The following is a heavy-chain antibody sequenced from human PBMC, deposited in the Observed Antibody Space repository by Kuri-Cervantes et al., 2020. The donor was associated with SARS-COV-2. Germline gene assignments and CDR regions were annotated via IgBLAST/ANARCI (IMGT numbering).Heavy chain of an antibody. Sequence: SETLSLTCTVSGVSISSYYCSWIRQPPGKGLEWIGSISSSGNTHYNPSLKSRVTMSVDTSKNQFSLKLSSVTAADTAVYYCAGTRDIVVVVAANNWFDPWGQGTLVTVSS. J-gene: IGHJ5*02. CDR3: AGTRDIVVVVAANNWFDP. V-gene: IGHV4-59*04. CDR2: ISSSGNT. CDR1: GVSISSYY. D-gene: IGHD2-15*01.